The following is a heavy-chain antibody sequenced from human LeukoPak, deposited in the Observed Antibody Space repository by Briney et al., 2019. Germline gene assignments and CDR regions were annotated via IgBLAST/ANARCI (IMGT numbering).Heavy chain of an antibody. D-gene: IGHD1-26*01. CDR2: IYSSGNT. V-gene: IGHV4-4*07. CDR3: ARAPPMGATYFDY. CDR1: GGSISSYY. Sequence: PSETPSLTCTVSGGSISSYYWSWIRQPAGKGLEWIGRIYSSGNTHYNPSLKSRLTMSVDTSKNQFSLKLSSVTAADTAVYYCARAPPMGATYFDYWGQGTLVTVSS. J-gene: IGHJ4*02.